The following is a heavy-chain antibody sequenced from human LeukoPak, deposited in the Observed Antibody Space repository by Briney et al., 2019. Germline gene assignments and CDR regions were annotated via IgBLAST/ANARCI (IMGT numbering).Heavy chain of an antibody. CDR1: GGSLSDYY. V-gene: IGHV4-59*01. CDR3: ARDVHRVFNWFDP. Sequence: SETLSLTCTVSGGSLSDYYWSWIRQPPGKGLEWIGYIYYSGSTNYNPSLKSRVTISVDTSKNQFSLKLSSVTAADTAVYYCARDVHRVFNWFDPWGQGTLVTVSS. J-gene: IGHJ5*02. D-gene: IGHD6-13*01. CDR2: IYYSGST.